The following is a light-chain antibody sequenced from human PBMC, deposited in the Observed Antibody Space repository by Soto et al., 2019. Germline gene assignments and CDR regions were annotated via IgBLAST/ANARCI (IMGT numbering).Light chain of an antibody. J-gene: IGKJ2*01. CDR3: QQYGSSPYT. CDR1: QSVSSNY. Sequence: EIVLTQSPGTLSLSPGERATLSCRASQSVSSNYLAWFQQKPGQAPRLLIYGASSRASGIPDRFSGSGSGTDFTLTISRLEPEDFAVYYCQQYGSSPYTCGQGATLEIK. CDR2: GAS. V-gene: IGKV3-20*01.